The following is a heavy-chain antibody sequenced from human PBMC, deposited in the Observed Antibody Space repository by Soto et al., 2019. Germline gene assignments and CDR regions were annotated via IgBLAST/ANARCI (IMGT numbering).Heavy chain of an antibody. CDR3: ARDIYPPSVWGLLTSNYYYYGMDV. J-gene: IGHJ6*02. Sequence: EVQLVESGGGLVQPGGSLRLSCAASGFTFSSYWMSWVRQAPGKGREWVANIKQDGSEKYYVDAVKGRFTNSRDNDKNALYMQMNSLRAEDTAVYYCARDIYPPSVWGLLTSNYYYYGMDVRGPGPTVTVSS. V-gene: IGHV3-7*03. CDR2: IKQDGSEK. CDR1: GFTFSSYW. D-gene: IGHD1-26*01.